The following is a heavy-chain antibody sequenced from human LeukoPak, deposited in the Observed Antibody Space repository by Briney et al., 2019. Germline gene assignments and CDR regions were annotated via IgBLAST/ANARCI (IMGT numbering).Heavy chain of an antibody. CDR3: ARFIKEVASTIDQ. V-gene: IGHV3-7*03. CDR1: GFTFSSYW. D-gene: IGHD2-15*01. J-gene: IGHJ4*02. Sequence: GGSLRLSCAASGFTFSSYWMSWVRQAPGKGLEWVANIKQDGSEKYYVDSVKGRFTISRDNAKNSLYLQMNSLRADDTAVYYCARFIKEVASTIDQWGQGTLVTVSS. CDR2: IKQDGSEK.